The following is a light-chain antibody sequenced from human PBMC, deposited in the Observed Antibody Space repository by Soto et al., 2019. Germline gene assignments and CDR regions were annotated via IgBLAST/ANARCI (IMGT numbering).Light chain of an antibody. CDR3: QSYDSSLSGSVV. CDR1: SSNIGAGYD. Sequence: QLVLTQPPSVSGAPGQRVTISCTGSSSNIGAGYDVPWYQQLPGTAPKLLIYGNNNRPSGVPDRFSGSKSGTSASLAITGLQAEDEADYYCQSYDSSLSGSVVFGGGTKLTVL. CDR2: GNN. J-gene: IGLJ2*01. V-gene: IGLV1-40*01.